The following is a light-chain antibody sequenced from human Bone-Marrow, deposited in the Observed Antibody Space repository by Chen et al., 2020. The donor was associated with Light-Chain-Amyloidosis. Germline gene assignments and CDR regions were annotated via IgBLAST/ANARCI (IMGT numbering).Light chain of an antibody. CDR1: QGISKY. CDR2: AAS. CDR3: QQYYTTPWT. Sequence: DIQMTQPPSSLSASVGDRVTITCRASQGISKYLAWYQQKPGKVPKLLIYAASALQSGVPSRFSGSGSGTDFTLTISSLQPEDVATYYCQQYYTTPWTFGQGTKVEIK. V-gene: IGKV1-27*01. J-gene: IGKJ1*01.